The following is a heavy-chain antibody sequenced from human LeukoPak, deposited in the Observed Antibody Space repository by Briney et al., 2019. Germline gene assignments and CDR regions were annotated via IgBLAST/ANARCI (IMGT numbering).Heavy chain of an antibody. CDR1: GFTFSSYG. D-gene: IGHD3-10*01. Sequence: GGSLRLSCAASGFTFSSYGMHWVRQAPGKGLEWVAVISYDGSNTYYADSVKGRFTISRDNSKNMLYLQMNSLSAEDTAVYYCAKPYYYGSRSYMDYWGQGTLVTVSS. CDR2: ISYDGSNT. J-gene: IGHJ4*02. CDR3: AKPYYYGSRSYMDY. V-gene: IGHV3-30*18.